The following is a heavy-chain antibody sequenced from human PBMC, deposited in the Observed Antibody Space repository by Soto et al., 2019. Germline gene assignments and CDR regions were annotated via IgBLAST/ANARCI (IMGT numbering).Heavy chain of an antibody. V-gene: IGHV3-23*01. Sequence: DVQLLESGGGLVQPGGSLKLSCVASGFSFNKYAMIWVRQVPGKGQEWVSGITGSGSSIQYTASVKGRFTISRDNSKNTVYLQLDFVRAEDTAMYYCAKDDVSGDGLWLVSAWGQGTPVTVS. CDR3: AKDDVSGDGLWLVSA. CDR2: ITGSGSSI. J-gene: IGHJ5*02. CDR1: GFSFNKYA. D-gene: IGHD2-21*02.